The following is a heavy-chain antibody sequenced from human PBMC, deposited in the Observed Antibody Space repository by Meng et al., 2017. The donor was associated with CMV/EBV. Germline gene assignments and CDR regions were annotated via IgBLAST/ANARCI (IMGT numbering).Heavy chain of an antibody. V-gene: IGHV3-74*01. CDR1: GFTFSSYD. CDR2: INSDGSST. D-gene: IGHD6-19*01. CDR3: AREGYSSGWYPGGYLDL. J-gene: IGHJ2*01. Sequence: GESLKISCAASGFTFSSYDMHWVRQATGKGLEWVSRINSDGSSTNYADSVKGRFTVSRDNAKNTLYLQMNSLRAEDTAVYYCAREGYSSGWYPGGYLDLWGRGALVTVSS.